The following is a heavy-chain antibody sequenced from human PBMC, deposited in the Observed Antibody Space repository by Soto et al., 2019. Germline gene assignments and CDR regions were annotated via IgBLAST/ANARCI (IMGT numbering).Heavy chain of an antibody. CDR2: INPSGSST. D-gene: IGHD1-26*01. CDR3: ARTSVGATRDY. V-gene: IGHV1-46*01. Sequence: ASVKVSCKASGYTFITYLIHWVRQAPGQGLEWMGIINPSGSSTTYAQKFQGRVTLTRDTSTNTVYMELSSLRSDDTAVYYCARTSVGATRDYWGQGTLVTVSS. CDR1: GYTFITYL. J-gene: IGHJ4*02.